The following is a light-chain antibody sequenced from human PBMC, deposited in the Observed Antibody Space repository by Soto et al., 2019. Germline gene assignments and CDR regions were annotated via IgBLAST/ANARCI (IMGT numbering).Light chain of an antibody. Sequence: EIVMTQSPATLSVSPGERATLSCRASQSVSSNLAWYQQKPGQAPRLLIYGASTRATGIPARFSGSGSGTEFTLTITSLQSEDFAVYYCQQYNNWPPVTFGQGTKVEIK. V-gene: IGKV3-15*01. CDR1: QSVSSN. CDR3: QQYNNWPPVT. CDR2: GAS. J-gene: IGKJ1*01.